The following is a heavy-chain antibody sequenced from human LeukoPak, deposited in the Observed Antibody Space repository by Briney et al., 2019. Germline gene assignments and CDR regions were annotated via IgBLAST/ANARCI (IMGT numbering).Heavy chain of an antibody. J-gene: IGHJ4*02. CDR3: ARGRDYGDYV. CDR1: GGSFSGYY. CDR2: INHSGST. V-gene: IGHV4-34*01. D-gene: IGHD4-17*01. Sequence: PSGTLSLTCAVYGGSFSGYYWSWIRQPPGKRLEWIGEINHSGSTNYNPSLKSRVTISVDTSKNQFSLKLSSVTAADTAVYYCARGRDYGDYVWGQGTLVTVSS.